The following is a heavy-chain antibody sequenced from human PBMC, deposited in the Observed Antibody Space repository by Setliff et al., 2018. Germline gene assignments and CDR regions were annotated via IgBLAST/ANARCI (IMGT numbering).Heavy chain of an antibody. CDR2: IRSKANSNTL. J-gene: IGHJ3*02. CDR3: AREPSTGYSYDYDAFDI. V-gene: IGHV3-72*01. CDR1: GLTFSDHY. Sequence: LRLSCAASGLTFSDHYMDWVRLAPGRGLEWLGRIRSKANSNTLEYDPSVKGRVTISRDNAKNSLYLQMNSLRAEDTAVYYCAREPSTGYSYDYDAFDIWGQGTMVTVSS. D-gene: IGHD5-18*01.